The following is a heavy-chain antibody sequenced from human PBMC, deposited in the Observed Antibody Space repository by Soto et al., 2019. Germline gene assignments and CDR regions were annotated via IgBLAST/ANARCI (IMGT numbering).Heavy chain of an antibody. D-gene: IGHD6-13*01. CDR1: GFTFSNAW. V-gene: IGHV3-15*01. CDR2: IKSKTDGGTT. CDR3: TTDPMAAADDAFDI. J-gene: IGHJ3*02. Sequence: GGSLRLSCAASGFTFSNAWMSWVRQAQGKGLEWVGRIKSKTDGGTTDYAAPVKGRFTMSRDDSKNTLYLQMNSLKTEDTAVYYCTTDPMAAADDAFDIWGQGTMVTVSS.